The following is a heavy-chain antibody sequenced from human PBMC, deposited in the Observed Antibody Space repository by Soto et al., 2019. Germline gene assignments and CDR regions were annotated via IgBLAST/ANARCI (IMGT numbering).Heavy chain of an antibody. D-gene: IGHD2-2*01. CDR2: ILPVSCAA. CDR1: GGTFGSYA. Sequence: QVQLVQSGAEVKKPGSSVKVSCKASGGTFGSYAFSWVRQAPGQGLEWMGGILPVSCAAHYAQKFQGRVTITADESTRTAYMDLSSLSSQDTAVYYTATALVCRRTSCPLDYWGQVTRVVLSS. V-gene: IGHV1-69*01. CDR3: ATALVCRRTSCPLDY. J-gene: IGHJ4*02.